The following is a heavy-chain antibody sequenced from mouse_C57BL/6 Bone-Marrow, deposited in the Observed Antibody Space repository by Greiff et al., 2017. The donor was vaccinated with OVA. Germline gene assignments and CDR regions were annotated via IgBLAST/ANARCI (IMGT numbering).Heavy chain of an antibody. CDR2: IDPENGDT. D-gene: IGHD1-1*01. V-gene: IGHV14-4*01. CDR3: TTLLLRYYWYFDV. J-gene: IGHJ1*03. Sequence: EVKLQESGAELVRPGASVKLSCTASGFNIKDDYMHWVKQRPEQGLEWIGWIDPENGDTEYASKFQGKATITADTSSNTAYLQLSSLTSEDTAVYYCTTLLLRYYWYFDVWGTGTTVTVSS. CDR1: GFNIKDDY.